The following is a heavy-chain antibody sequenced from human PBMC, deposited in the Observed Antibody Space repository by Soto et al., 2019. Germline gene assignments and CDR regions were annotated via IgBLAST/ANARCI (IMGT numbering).Heavy chain of an antibody. CDR2: ISGSGDGV. CDR3: AGPGYSSQDY. V-gene: IGHV3-23*01. Sequence: PGGSLRLSCASSGFTFISFALSWVRQAPGKGLEWVSAISGSGDGVDYADSVKGQFTISRDNSKNTLYLQMNSLRVGDTAVYYCAGPGYSSQDYWGQGTLVTVSS. J-gene: IGHJ4*02. CDR1: GFTFISFA. D-gene: IGHD5-18*01.